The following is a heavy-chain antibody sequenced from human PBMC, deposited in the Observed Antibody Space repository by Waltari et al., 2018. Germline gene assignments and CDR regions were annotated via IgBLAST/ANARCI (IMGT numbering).Heavy chain of an antibody. CDR2: IYWNDDK. J-gene: IGHJ4*02. CDR3: AHPASPRGYGVVVIQYFDY. V-gene: IGHV2-5*01. Sequence: QITLKESGPTLVKPTQTLTLTCTFSGFSLSTSGVGVGWIRQPPGKALEWLALIYWNDDKRYSPSLKSRLTITKDTSKNQLVLTITNMDPVDTATYYCAHPASPRGYGVVVIQYFDYWGQGTLVTVSS. CDR1: GFSLSTSGVG. D-gene: IGHD3-22*01.